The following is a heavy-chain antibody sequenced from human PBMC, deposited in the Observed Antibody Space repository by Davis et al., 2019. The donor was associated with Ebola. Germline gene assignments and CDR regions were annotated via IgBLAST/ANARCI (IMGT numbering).Heavy chain of an antibody. D-gene: IGHD2/OR15-2a*01. CDR3: ARRNQGYYYYGMDV. V-gene: IGHV4-59*08. J-gene: IGHJ6*02. Sequence: SETLSLTCTVSGGPISSYYWSWIRQPPGKGLEWIGYIYYSGSTNYNPSLKSRVTISVETSNNQFSLKLSSVTAADTAVYYCARRNQGYYYYGMDVWDQGTTVTVSS. CDR2: IYYSGST. CDR1: GGPISSYY.